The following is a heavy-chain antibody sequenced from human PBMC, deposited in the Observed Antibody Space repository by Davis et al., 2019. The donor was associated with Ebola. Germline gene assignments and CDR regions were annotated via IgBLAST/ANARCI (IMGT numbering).Heavy chain of an antibody. J-gene: IGHJ4*02. D-gene: IGHD5-18*01. CDR2: IGSKANSYAT. CDR1: GFTFSSYS. CDR3: TSTVDTADY. Sequence: GESLKISCAASGFTFSSYSMNWVRQASGKGLEWVGRIGSKANSYATAYAASVKGRFTISRDDSKNTAYLQMNSLKTEDTAVYYCTSTVDTADYWGQGTLVTVSS. V-gene: IGHV3-73*01.